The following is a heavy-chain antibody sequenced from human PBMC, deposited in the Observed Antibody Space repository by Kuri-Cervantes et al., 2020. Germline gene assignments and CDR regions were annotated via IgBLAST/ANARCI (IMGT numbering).Heavy chain of an antibody. D-gene: IGHD2-2*01. CDR3: ARVPDIVVVPAQYYYYMDV. V-gene: IGHV1-69*13. CDR2: IVPIFGTA. J-gene: IGHJ6*03. Sequence: SVKVSCKASGGTFSSYAISWVRQAPGQGLEWMGGIVPIFGTANYAQKFQGRVTITADESTSTAYMELSSLRSEDTAVYYYARVPDIVVVPAQYYYYMDVWGKGTTVTVSS. CDR1: GGTFSSYA.